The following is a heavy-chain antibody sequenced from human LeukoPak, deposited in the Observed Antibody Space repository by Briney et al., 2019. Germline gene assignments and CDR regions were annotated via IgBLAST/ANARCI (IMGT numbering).Heavy chain of an antibody. J-gene: IGHJ4*02. Sequence: SETLSLTCTVSGGSISSYYWSWIRQPAGKGLEWIGRIYTSGSTNYNPSLKSRVTMSVDTSKNQFSLKLSSVTAADTAVYYCASEGSHSSGWYFDYWGQGTLVTVSS. CDR1: GGSISSYY. D-gene: IGHD6-19*01. CDR3: ASEGSHSSGWYFDY. V-gene: IGHV4-4*07. CDR2: IYTSGST.